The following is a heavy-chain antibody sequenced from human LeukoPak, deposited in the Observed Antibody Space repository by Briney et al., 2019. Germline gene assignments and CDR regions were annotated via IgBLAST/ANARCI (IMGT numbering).Heavy chain of an antibody. J-gene: IGHJ4*02. V-gene: IGHV3-23*01. CDR3: ARAYSRESGYDFVFEN. CDR1: GFTFSTYA. CDR2: ISGSGTST. Sequence: GGSLRLSCAASGFTFSTYAMGWVRQAPGKGLEWVSFISGSGTSTYYADSVKGRFTISRDNSKNTVYLEMNSLRAEDTAVYYCARAYSRESGYDFVFENWGQGTLVSVSS. D-gene: IGHD5-12*01.